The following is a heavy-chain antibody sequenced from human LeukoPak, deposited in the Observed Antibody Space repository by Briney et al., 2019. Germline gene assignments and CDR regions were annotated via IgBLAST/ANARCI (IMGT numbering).Heavy chain of an antibody. J-gene: IGHJ6*04. V-gene: IGHV1-69*06. CDR2: IMPVLDTG. CDR1: GGSLSRYA. CDR3: AARDNGNDLLSYHGMDV. D-gene: IGHD1-1*01. Sequence: ASVKVSCKASGGSLSRYAFAWVRQDPGQGLEWMGGIMPVLDTGSYAQGFQGRVTITADRSTSTAYMELRSLRPEDTALYYCAARDNGNDLLSYHGMDVWGNGTTVTVSS.